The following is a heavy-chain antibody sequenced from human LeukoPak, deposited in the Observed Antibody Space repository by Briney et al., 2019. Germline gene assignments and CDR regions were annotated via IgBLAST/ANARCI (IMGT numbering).Heavy chain of an antibody. D-gene: IGHD2-2*01. V-gene: IGHV1-69*15. CDR3: ARDRGCSSTSCYWFYYMDV. J-gene: IGHJ6*03. Sequence: ASVKVSCKASGGTFSSYAISWVRQAPGQGLEWMGRIIPIFGTANYAQKFQGRVTITADESTSTAYVELSSLRSEDTAVYYCARDRGCSSTSCYWFYYMDVWGKGTTVTVSS. CDR2: IIPIFGTA. CDR1: GGTFSSYA.